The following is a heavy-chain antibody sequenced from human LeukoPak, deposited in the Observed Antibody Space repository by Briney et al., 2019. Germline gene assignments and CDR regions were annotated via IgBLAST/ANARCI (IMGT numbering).Heavy chain of an antibody. CDR1: GYRFTTYW. V-gene: IGHV5-51*01. CDR2: IYPGDSDT. CDR3: VRLEGVILYHFDY. D-gene: IGHD3-16*01. J-gene: IGHJ4*02. Sequence: GESLKISCKGSGYRFTTYWIGWVRQMSGKGLEWMGIIYPGDSDTRYSPSFQGQVTISVDKSISAAYLQWSSLKASDTAMYYCVRLEGVILYHFDYWRQGTLVTVSS.